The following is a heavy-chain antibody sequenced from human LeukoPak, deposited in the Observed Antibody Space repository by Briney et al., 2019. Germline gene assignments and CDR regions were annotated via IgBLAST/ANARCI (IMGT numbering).Heavy chain of an antibody. CDR1: GGSISSSSYH. CDR3: ARQDGYRVPRGY. J-gene: IGHJ4*02. CDR2: IHYRGTT. V-gene: IGHV4-39*01. D-gene: IGHD5/OR15-5a*01. Sequence: SETLSLTCTVSGGSISSSSYHWGWVRQSPGKGLEWIGAIHYRGTTYYNPSLKSRVTMSVDTSKNQFSLKLTTVSTVDTAVYYCARQDGYRVPRGYWGQGTLVTVSS.